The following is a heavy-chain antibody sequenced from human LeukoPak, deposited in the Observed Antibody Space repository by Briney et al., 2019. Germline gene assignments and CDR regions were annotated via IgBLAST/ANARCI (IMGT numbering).Heavy chain of an antibody. CDR2: INHSGST. Sequence: PSETLSLTCAVYGGSFSGYYWSWIRQPPGKGLEWIGEINHSGSTNYNPSLKSRVTLSVDTSKNQFSLKLSSVTAADTAVYYCARGRGYSSSGTFRYWYFDLWGRGTLVTVSS. CDR1: GGSFSGYY. CDR3: ARGRGYSSSGTFRYWYFDL. D-gene: IGHD5-18*01. J-gene: IGHJ2*01. V-gene: IGHV4-34*01.